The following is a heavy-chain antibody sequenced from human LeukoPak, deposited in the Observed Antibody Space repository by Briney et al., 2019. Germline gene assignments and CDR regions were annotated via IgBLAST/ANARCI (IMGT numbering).Heavy chain of an antibody. J-gene: IGHJ4*02. CDR2: IKQDGGEK. CDR1: GFTFSSYW. Sequence: PGGSLRLSCAASGFTFSSYWMHWVRQAPGKGLERVANIKQDGGEKYYVDSVKGRFTISRDNAKNSLYLQMNSLRAEDTAVYYCAREHSWGDFDYWGQGTLVTVSS. V-gene: IGHV3-7*01. D-gene: IGHD3-16*01. CDR3: AREHSWGDFDY.